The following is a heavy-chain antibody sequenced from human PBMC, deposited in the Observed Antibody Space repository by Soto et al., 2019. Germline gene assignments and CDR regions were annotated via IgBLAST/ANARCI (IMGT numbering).Heavy chain of an antibody. V-gene: IGHV1-18*01. Sequence: ASAKVSCKASGYTFTSYGISWVRQAPGQGLEWMGWISAYNDNTNYAQKLQGRVTMTTDTSTSPAYMELRSLRSDDTAVYYCARDTPEIAADYWGQGTLVTVSS. D-gene: IGHD6-13*01. J-gene: IGHJ4*02. CDR1: GYTFTSYG. CDR3: ARDTPEIAADY. CDR2: ISAYNDNT.